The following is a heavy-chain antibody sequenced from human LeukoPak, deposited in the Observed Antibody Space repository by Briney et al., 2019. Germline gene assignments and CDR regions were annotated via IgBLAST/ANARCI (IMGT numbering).Heavy chain of an antibody. CDR1: GFIFSSYA. Sequence: GGSLRLSCAASGFIFSSYAMSWVREAPARGLEWVSSLRGNGDTFYADSVKDRFTLSRDESRNTVYLHLNELRVEDTAVYYCAKASRVSTADAVLWGQGTVVTVSS. CDR2: LRGNGDT. CDR3: AKASRVSTADAVL. V-gene: IGHV3-23*01. D-gene: IGHD2-2*01. J-gene: IGHJ4*02.